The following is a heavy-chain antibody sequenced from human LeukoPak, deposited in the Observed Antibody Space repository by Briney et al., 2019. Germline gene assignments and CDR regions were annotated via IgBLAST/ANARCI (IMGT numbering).Heavy chain of an antibody. CDR2: ISERGDYT. CDR1: GFTFSNYA. Sequence: GGSLRLSCTVSGFTFSNYAMSWVRRAAGKGLEWASSISERGDYTYYADSVKGRFTISRDTSKNTLHLDLSTLRVDDTAIYYCAKLLGDNPIRWYFDLWGRGTLVTVSS. V-gene: IGHV3-23*01. CDR3: AKLLGDNPIRWYFDL. J-gene: IGHJ2*01. D-gene: IGHD4/OR15-4a*01.